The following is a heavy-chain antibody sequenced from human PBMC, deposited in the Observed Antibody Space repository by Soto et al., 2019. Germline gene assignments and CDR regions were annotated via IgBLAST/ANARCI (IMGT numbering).Heavy chain of an antibody. CDR1: GGTFSSYA. CDR3: ARPMVRGVFYGMDV. V-gene: IGHV1-69*12. Sequence: QVQLVQSGAEVKKPGSSVKVSCKASGGTFSSYAISWVRQAPGQGLEWMGGIIPIFGTANYAQKFQGRVTXXAXEXXSTAYMELSSLRSEDTAVYYCARPMVRGVFYGMDVWGQGTTVTVSS. CDR2: IIPIFGTA. J-gene: IGHJ6*02. D-gene: IGHD3-10*01.